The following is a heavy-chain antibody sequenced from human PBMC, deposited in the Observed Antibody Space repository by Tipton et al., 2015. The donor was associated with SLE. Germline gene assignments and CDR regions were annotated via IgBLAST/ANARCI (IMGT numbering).Heavy chain of an antibody. CDR3: AKDPDYYDSR. D-gene: IGHD3-22*01. CDR1: GFTFSSYG. Sequence: SLRLSCAASGFTFSSYGMHWVRQAPGKGLEWVAVISYDGSNKYYADSVKGRFTISRDNSKNTLYLQMNSLRAEDTAVYYCAKDPDYYDSRWGQGTLVTVSS. CDR2: ISYDGSNK. J-gene: IGHJ4*02. V-gene: IGHV3-30*18.